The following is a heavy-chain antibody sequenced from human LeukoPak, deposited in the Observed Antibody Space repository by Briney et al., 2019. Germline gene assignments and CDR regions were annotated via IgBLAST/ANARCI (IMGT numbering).Heavy chain of an antibody. Sequence: GGSLRLSCAASGFTFSNAWMSWVRQAPGQGLEWVSSISSSSRYIYYADSVKGRFTISRDNAKNSLYLQMNSLRAEDTAVYYCARDPKYSSTDYWGQGTLVTVSS. J-gene: IGHJ4*02. CDR2: ISSSSRYI. D-gene: IGHD6-13*01. V-gene: IGHV3-21*01. CDR3: ARDPKYSSTDY. CDR1: GFTFSNAW.